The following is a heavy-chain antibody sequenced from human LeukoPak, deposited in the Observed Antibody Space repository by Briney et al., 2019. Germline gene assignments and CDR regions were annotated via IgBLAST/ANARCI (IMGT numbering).Heavy chain of an antibody. V-gene: IGHV4-34*01. CDR3: ARHPSREYDYVWGSYRYTTTPFDY. D-gene: IGHD3-16*02. J-gene: IGHJ4*02. CDR2: INHSGST. CDR1: GGSFSGYY. Sequence: SETLSLTCAVYGGSFSGYYWSWIRQPPGKGLEWIGEINHSGSTNYNPSLKSRVTISVDTSKNQFSLKLSSVTAADTAVYYCARHPSREYDYVWGSYRYTTTPFDYWGQGTLVTVSS.